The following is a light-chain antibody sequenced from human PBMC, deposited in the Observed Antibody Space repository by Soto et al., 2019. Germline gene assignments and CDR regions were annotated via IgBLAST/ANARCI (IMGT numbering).Light chain of an antibody. CDR2: DVT. V-gene: IGLV2-11*01. J-gene: IGLJ1*01. CDR1: NSDVGGYDF. CDR3: CSYAGNYIYV. Sequence: QSALTQPLSVSGSPGQSVTISCTGTNSDVGGYDFVSWYQQHPGKAPKLLIYDVTNRPSGVPHRFSGSKSGNTASLTISGLQPDDEADYYCCSYAGNYIYVFGTGTKVTV.